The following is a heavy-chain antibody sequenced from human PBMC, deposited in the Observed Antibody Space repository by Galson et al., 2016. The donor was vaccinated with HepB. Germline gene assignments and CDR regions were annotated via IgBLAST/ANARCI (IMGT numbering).Heavy chain of an antibody. Sequence: SVKVSCKASGYTFSRYPMHWVRQAPGQSLEWMGWIKPGNGNAKYSQKFQGRVTINRDTTASTAYMEFSSLRSEDTAVYYCARNPDSHDYYYYYGLDVWGQGTTVTVSS. CDR1: GYTFSRYP. CDR3: ARNPDSHDYYYYYGLDV. CDR2: IKPGNGNA. J-gene: IGHJ6*02. V-gene: IGHV1-3*01. D-gene: IGHD2-15*01.